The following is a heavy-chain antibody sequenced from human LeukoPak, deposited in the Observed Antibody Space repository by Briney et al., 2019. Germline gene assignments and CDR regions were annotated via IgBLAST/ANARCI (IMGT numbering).Heavy chain of an antibody. J-gene: IGHJ4*02. Sequence: GGSLRLSCAASGFTFSSYSMNWVRQAPGKGLEWVSYISSSGSTIYYADSVKGRFTISRDNAKNSLYLQMNSLRAEDTAVYYCARQTAMANDYWGQGTLVTVSS. CDR1: GFTFSSYS. CDR2: ISSSGSTI. CDR3: ARQTAMANDY. D-gene: IGHD5-18*01. V-gene: IGHV3-48*04.